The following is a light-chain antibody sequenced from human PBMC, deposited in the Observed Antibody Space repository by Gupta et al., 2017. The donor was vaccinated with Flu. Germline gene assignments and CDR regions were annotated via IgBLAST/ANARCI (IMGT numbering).Light chain of an antibody. CDR3: LLADTDARRV. CDR2: ETS. V-gene: IGLV7-46*01. Sequence: VVTQEPSLTVSPGGAVTLTRDSSTGAVPSGPYPYWLQHKPGQAPRTLIYETSNNHAGTPARFSGSLPEGKAALTLSGAQPEEDAEYYCLLADTDARRVFGGGTKLTVL. CDR1: TGAVPSGPY. J-gene: IGLJ3*02.